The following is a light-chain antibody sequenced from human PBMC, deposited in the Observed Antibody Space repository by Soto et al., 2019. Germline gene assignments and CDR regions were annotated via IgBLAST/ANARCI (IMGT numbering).Light chain of an antibody. V-gene: IGKV3-20*01. CDR1: QSVSDMY. CDR3: QHDGTSAL. CDR2: AS. Sequence: EIVLTQSPGTLSLSPGERATLSCRASQSVSDMYLAWYQQKPGQAPRLLIYASNRATGIPDRFSGSGSGTDFTRTISRLEPEECAIYYCQHDGTSALFDPRTKVEIK. J-gene: IGKJ3*01.